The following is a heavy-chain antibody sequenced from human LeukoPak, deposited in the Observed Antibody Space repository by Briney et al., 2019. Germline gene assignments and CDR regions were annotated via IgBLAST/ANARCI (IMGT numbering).Heavy chain of an antibody. CDR2: ISGSGGST. CDR1: GFTFSSYA. CDR3: AKDRGYSGYVRYYGMDV. D-gene: IGHD5-12*01. V-gene: IGHV3-23*01. Sequence: SGGSLRLYCAASGFTFSSYAMSWVRQAPGKGLEWVSAISGSGGSTYYADSVKGRFTISRDNSKNTLYLQMNSLRAEDTAVYYCAKDRGYSGYVRYYGMDVWGQGTAVTVSS. J-gene: IGHJ6*02.